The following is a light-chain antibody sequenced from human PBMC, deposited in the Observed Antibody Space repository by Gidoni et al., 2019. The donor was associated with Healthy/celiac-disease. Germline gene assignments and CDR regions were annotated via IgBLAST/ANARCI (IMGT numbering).Light chain of an antibody. CDR1: QSVSND. J-gene: IGKJ1*01. V-gene: IGKV3-15*01. CDR2: VAS. Sequence: EIVMTHSPATLSVSPGERATSSCRASQSVSNDLAWYQQKPGQAPRLLIYVASTRATGIPARFSGSGSGTEFTLTISSLQSEDFAVYYCQQYNNWPWTFGQGTKVEIK. CDR3: QQYNNWPWT.